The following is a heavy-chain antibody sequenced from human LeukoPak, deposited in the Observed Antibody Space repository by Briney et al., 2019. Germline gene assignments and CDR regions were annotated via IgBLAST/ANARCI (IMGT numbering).Heavy chain of an antibody. D-gene: IGHD5-24*01. J-gene: IGHJ4*02. CDR2: IYYSGST. CDR3: AVHRSARDGYNLWFDY. V-gene: IGHV4-59*08. CDR1: GGSISSYY. Sequence: SQSLSLTSTVSGGSISSYYWSWIRQPPGKGLEWIGYIYYSGSTNYNPSLKSRVTISVNTSKNQFSLKLSSVTAADPAASYFAVHRSARDGYNLWFDYWGQGTLVTVSS.